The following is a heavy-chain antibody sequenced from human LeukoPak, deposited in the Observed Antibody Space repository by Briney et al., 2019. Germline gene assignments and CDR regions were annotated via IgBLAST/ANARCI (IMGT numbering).Heavy chain of an antibody. D-gene: IGHD4-17*01. CDR1: GFTFSSYA. J-gene: IGHJ6*02. CDR3: AKDMVTTAFHYYGMDV. CDR2: ISWNSGSI. Sequence: PGGSLRLSCAASGFTFSSYAMHWVRQAPGKGLEWVSGISWNSGSIGYADSVKGRFTISRDNAKNSLYLQMNSLRAEDTALYYCAKDMVTTAFHYYGMDVWGQGTTVTVSS. V-gene: IGHV3-9*01.